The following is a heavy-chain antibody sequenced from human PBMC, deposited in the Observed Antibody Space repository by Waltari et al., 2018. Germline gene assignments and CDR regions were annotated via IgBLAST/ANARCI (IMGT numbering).Heavy chain of an antibody. CDR1: GGTFSSYA. Sequence: QVQLVQSGAEVKKPGSSVKVSCKASGGTFSSYAISWVRQATGQGLEWMGGFILIFGTANYAQKFHGRVTITADESTSTAYMELISLRSEDTAVYFCARDGGYDILTGYYQEGAFDIWGQGTMVTVSS. J-gene: IGHJ3*02. CDR2: FILIFGTA. CDR3: ARDGGYDILTGYYQEGAFDI. D-gene: IGHD3-9*01. V-gene: IGHV1-69*01.